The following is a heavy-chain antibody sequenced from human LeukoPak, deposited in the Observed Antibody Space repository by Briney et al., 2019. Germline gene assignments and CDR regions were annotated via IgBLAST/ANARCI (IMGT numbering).Heavy chain of an antibody. CDR2: IYYSGST. V-gene: IGHV4-59*01. Sequence: SETLSLTCTVSGGSISSYYWNWIRQPPGKGLEWIGYIYYSGSTNYNPSLKSRVTISVDTSKNQFSPKLSSVTAADTAVYYCARGSAVAGTVLGYYGMDVWGQGTTVTVSS. D-gene: IGHD6-19*01. CDR3: ARGSAVAGTVLGYYGMDV. CDR1: GGSISSYY. J-gene: IGHJ6*02.